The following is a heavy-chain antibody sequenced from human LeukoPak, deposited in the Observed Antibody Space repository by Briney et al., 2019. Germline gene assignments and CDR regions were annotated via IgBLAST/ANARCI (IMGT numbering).Heavy chain of an antibody. V-gene: IGHV3-9*01. CDR1: GFTFSSYA. Sequence: GGSLRLSCAASGFTFSSYAMDWVRQAPGKGLEWVSGISWNSGNIDYADSVKGRFTISRDNAKNSLYLQMNSLRAEDTALYYCAKDLYGSGSRYYFDYWGQGTLVTVSS. CDR3: AKDLYGSGSRYYFDY. J-gene: IGHJ4*02. CDR2: ISWNSGNI. D-gene: IGHD3-10*01.